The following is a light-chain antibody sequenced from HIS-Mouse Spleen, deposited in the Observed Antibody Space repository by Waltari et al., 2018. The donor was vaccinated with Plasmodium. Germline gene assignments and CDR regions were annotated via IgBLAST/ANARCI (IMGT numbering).Light chain of an antibody. Sequence: QSALTQPASVSGSPGQSITISCTGNISDVGSYNLVSWYQQHPGKAPKLMIYEGSKRPSGVSNRFSGSKSGNTASLTISGLQAEDEADYYCCSYAGSSTFVVFGGGTKLTVL. V-gene: IGLV2-23*03. J-gene: IGLJ2*01. CDR1: ISDVGSYNL. CDR3: CSYAGSSTFVV. CDR2: EGS.